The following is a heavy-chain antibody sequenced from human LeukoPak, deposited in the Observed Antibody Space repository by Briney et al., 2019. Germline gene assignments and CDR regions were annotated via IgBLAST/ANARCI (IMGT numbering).Heavy chain of an antibody. CDR1: GFTFSSYG. V-gene: IGHV3-33*01. CDR2: IWYDRSNK. Sequence: GRSLRLSCAASGFTFSSYGMHWVRQAPGKGLEWVAVIWYDRSNKYYADSVKGRFTISRDNSKNTLYLQMNSLRAEDTAVYYCARDRTTSGFDYWGQGTLVTVSS. CDR3: ARDRTTSGFDY. D-gene: IGHD4-17*01. J-gene: IGHJ4*02.